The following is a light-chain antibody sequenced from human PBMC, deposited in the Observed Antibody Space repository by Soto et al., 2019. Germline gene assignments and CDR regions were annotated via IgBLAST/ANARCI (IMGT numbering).Light chain of an antibody. CDR1: RHSLSGSDNKSF. CDR2: WAS. V-gene: IGKV4-1*01. Sequence: DILMTQSPASLAVSTGGRPTINSKCTRHSLSGSDNKSFLAWYQHKPGQPPRLLLYWASTRDSGVPDRFSGSGSGTDFTLTISSLQAEDVATYYCQHYYGTPGTFGQGTMVDIK. J-gene: IGKJ1*01. CDR3: QHYYGTPGT.